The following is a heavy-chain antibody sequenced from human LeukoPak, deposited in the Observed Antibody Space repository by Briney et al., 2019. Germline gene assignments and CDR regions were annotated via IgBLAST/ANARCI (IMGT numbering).Heavy chain of an antibody. CDR3: GRRSVRGVIKY. D-gene: IGHD3-10*01. J-gene: IGHJ4*02. V-gene: IGHV4-34*01. CDR1: GGSFSGYY. CDR2: INHSGST. Sequence: KPSETLSLTCAVYGGSFSGYYWSWIRQPPGKGLEWIGEINHSGSTNYKPSLKSRVTISVDMSKNQFSLKVTSVTAADTAVYYCGRRSVRGVIKYWGQGTLVTVSS.